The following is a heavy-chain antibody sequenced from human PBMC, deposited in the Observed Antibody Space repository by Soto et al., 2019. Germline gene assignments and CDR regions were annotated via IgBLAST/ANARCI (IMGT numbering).Heavy chain of an antibody. CDR1: GGTFSSYA. D-gene: IGHD1-1*01. Sequence: QVQLVQSGAEVKKPGSSVRVSCKASGGTFSSYAITWVRQAPGQGLEWMGGIITIFGTTNYAQQFQGRVTITADDSTQTDYKEISSLKSEDTAVYYCARGRGMGYSTTWNIYWYYNMDVWGQGTSVTVSS. CDR3: ARGRGMGYSTTWNIYWYYNMDV. CDR2: IITIFGTT. J-gene: IGHJ6*02. V-gene: IGHV1-69*01.